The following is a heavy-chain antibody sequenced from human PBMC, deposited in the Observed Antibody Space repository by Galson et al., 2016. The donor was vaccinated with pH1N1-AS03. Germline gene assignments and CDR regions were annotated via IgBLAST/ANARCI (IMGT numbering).Heavy chain of an antibody. J-gene: IGHJ5*02. CDR2: IYWNDDI. CDR3: ARAYYGDFADWFDP. V-gene: IGHV2-5*01. D-gene: IGHD4-17*01. Sequence: PALVKPTQTLTLTCTFSGFSLSTSGVGVGWIRQAPGKALEWLAIIYWNDDIRYSPSLRNRLTITKDTSKSQVVLTMTNMDPVDTATYFCARAYYGDFADWFDPWGQGTL. CDR1: GFSLSTSGVG.